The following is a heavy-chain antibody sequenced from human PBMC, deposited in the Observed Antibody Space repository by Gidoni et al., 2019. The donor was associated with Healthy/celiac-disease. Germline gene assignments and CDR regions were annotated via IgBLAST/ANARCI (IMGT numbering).Heavy chain of an antibody. J-gene: IGHJ6*02. CDR2: IFSNDEK. Sequence: QVTLKESGPVLVKPTETLTLTCTVSGFSLSNARMGVSWIRQPPGKALEWLAHIFSNDEKSYSTSLKSRLTISKDTSKSQVVLTMTNMDPVDTATYYCARIGGWEPGAGPYYYGMDVWGQGTTVTVSS. CDR1: GFSLSNARMG. V-gene: IGHV2-26*01. CDR3: ARIGGWEPGAGPYYYGMDV. D-gene: IGHD1-26*01.